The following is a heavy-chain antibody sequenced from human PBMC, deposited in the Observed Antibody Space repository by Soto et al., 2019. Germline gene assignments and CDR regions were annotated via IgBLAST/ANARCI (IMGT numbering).Heavy chain of an antibody. CDR3: ARHSILGYCSSTSCYANYYYYYYLDV. CDR1: GGSISSYY. J-gene: IGHJ6*03. D-gene: IGHD2-2*01. CDR2: IYYSGST. V-gene: IGHV4-59*08. Sequence: SETLSLTCTVSGGSISSYYWSWIRQPPGKGLEWIGYIYYSGSTNYNPSLKSRVTISVDTSKNQFSLKLSSVTAADTAVYYCARHSILGYCSSTSCYANYYYYYYLDVWGKGTTVTVSS.